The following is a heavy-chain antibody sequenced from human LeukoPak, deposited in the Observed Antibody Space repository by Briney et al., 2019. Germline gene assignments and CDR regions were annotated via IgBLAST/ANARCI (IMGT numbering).Heavy chain of an antibody. J-gene: IGHJ6*03. Sequence: GGSLRLSCAASGFTFSSYAMHWVRQAPGKGLEWVAVISYDGSNKYYADSVKGRFTISRDNSKNTLYLQMNSLRAEDTAVYYCARDGGWETDYYMDGWGKGTTVTVYS. CDR3: ARDGGWETDYYMDG. V-gene: IGHV3-30*04. CDR2: ISYDGSNK. D-gene: IGHD6-19*01. CDR1: GFTFSSYA.